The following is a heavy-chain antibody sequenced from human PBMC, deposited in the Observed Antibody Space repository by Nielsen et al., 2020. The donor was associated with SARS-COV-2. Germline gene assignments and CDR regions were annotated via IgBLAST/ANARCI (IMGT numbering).Heavy chain of an antibody. V-gene: IGHV1-18*01. J-gene: IGHJ4*02. CDR2: LSGFNGNT. CDR1: GYTFSNFG. Sequence: ASVQVSCKASGYTFSNFGLSWVRQAPGRGLEWIGWLSGFNGNTNYLQKFKGRVTMTTHSSTGTVYMELRSLRADDTAIYYCARWRTYGNGWDFWGQGTLVTVSS. CDR3: ARWRTYGNGWDF. D-gene: IGHD6-19*01.